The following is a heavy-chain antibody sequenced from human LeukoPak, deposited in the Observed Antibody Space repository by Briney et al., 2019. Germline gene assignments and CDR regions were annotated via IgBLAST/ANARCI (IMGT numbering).Heavy chain of an antibody. J-gene: IGHJ4*02. Sequence: SETLSLTCTVSGGSISSYYWSWIRQPPGKGLEWIGYIYYSGSTNYNPSLKSRVTISVDTSKNQFSLKLSSVTAADTAVYYCARGRYSYGYYFDYWGQGTLVTVSS. CDR2: IYYSGST. CDR1: GGSISSYY. D-gene: IGHD5-18*01. V-gene: IGHV4-59*12. CDR3: ARGRYSYGYYFDY.